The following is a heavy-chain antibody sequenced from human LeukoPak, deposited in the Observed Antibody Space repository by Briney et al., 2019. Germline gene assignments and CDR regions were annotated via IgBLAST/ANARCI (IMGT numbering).Heavy chain of an antibody. J-gene: IGHJ6*02. V-gene: IGHV3-23*01. CDR1: GFTFTDYA. CDR2: ISAHSGSI. Sequence: GGSLRLSCAASGFTFTDYAMHWVRQTPGKGLEWVSCISAHSGSIYYADSVKGRFTISRDNSKNTLYLQMNSLRAEDTAVYYCARDRHCSGGSCYSPPYYYYYGMDVWGQGTTVTVSS. CDR3: ARDRHCSGGSCYSPPYYYYYGMDV. D-gene: IGHD2-15*01.